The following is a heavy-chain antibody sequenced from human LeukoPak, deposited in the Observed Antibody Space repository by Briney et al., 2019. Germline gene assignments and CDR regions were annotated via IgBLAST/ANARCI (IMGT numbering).Heavy chain of an antibody. CDR2: ISYDGSNK. CDR3: ARDPDTALDY. D-gene: IGHD5-18*01. CDR1: GFTFSSYA. Sequence: GGSLRLSCAASGFTFSSYAMHWVRQAPGKGLEWVAVISYDGSNKYYADSEKGRFTISRDNSKNTLYLQMNSLRAEDTAVYYCARDPDTALDYWGQGTLVTVSS. J-gene: IGHJ4*02. V-gene: IGHV3-30*04.